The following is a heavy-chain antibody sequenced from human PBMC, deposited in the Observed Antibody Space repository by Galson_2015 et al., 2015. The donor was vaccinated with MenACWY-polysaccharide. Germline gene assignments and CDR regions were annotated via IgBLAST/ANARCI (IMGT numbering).Heavy chain of an antibody. Sequence: SLRLSCAASGFNFGDYGMIWIRQAPGKGLEWISLIRSKAYGGTPESAASVKGRFTMSRDDSKRIAYSQMNSLNTEDTAVYYCTRFSPYFHDRSGSVDAFDIRGQGTMVTVSS. J-gene: IGHJ3*02. CDR3: TRFSPYFHDRSGSVDAFDI. D-gene: IGHD3-22*01. CDR1: GFNFGDYG. CDR2: IRSKAYGGTP. V-gene: IGHV3-49*03.